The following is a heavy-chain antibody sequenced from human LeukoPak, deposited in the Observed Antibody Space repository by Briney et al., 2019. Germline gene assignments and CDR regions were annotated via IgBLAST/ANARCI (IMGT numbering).Heavy chain of an antibody. CDR2: IWYDGSNK. Sequence: GGSLRLSCAASGFTFSSYGMHWVRQAPGKGLEWVAVIWYDGSNKYYADSVKGRFTISRDDSKNTLYLQMNSLRAEDTAVYYCARERYYYDSSGYDRGSDYWGQGTLVTVSS. D-gene: IGHD3-22*01. CDR1: GFTFSSYG. V-gene: IGHV3-33*01. CDR3: ARERYYYDSSGYDRGSDY. J-gene: IGHJ4*02.